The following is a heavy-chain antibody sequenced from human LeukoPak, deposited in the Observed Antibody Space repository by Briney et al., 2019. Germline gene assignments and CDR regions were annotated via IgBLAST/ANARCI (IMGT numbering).Heavy chain of an antibody. CDR2: IYYSGST. D-gene: IGHD6-6*01. CDR1: GGSISSGGYY. V-gene: IGHV4-31*03. J-gene: IGHJ5*02. CDR3: AREIAARPYNWFDP. Sequence: TLSLTCTVSGGSISSGGYYWSWIRQHPGKGLEWIGYIYYSGSTYYNPSLKSRVTISVDTSKNQFSLKLSSVTAADTAVYYCAREIAARPYNWFDPWGQGTLVTVSS.